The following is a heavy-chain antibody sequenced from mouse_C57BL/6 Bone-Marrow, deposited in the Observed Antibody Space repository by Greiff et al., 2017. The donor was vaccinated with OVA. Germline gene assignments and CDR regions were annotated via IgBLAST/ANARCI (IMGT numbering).Heavy chain of an antibody. Sequence: VQLQQSGAELVRPGTSVKLSCKASGYTFTSYWMHWVKQRPGQGLEWIGVIDPSDSYTNYNQKFKGKATLTVDTSSSTAYMQLSSLTSEDSAVYYCARGLLKDYWGQGTTLTVSS. D-gene: IGHD2-3*01. V-gene: IGHV1-59*01. CDR1: GYTFTSYW. CDR3: ARGLLKDY. J-gene: IGHJ2*01. CDR2: IDPSDSYT.